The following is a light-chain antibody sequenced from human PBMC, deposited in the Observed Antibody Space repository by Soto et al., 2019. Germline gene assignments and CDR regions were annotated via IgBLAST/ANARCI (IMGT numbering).Light chain of an antibody. J-gene: IGLJ1*01. CDR1: SSNIGANYD. CDR3: QSYDSSLNRV. V-gene: IGLV1-40*01. CDR2: GDN. Sequence: QSVLSQPPSVSGAPGQRITISCTGSSSNIGANYDVHWYRQVPGTAPKLLMSGDNNRPSGVADRFSGSKSGTSASLAITRLQAEDEADYYCQSYDSSLNRVFGTGTKLTGL.